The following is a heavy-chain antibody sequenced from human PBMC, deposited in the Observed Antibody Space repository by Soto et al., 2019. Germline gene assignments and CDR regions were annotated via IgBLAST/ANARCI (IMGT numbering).Heavy chain of an antibody. CDR2: TYYRSKWYN. J-gene: IGHJ3*02. V-gene: IGHV6-1*01. Sequence: QSQTLSLTCAISGDSVSSNSAAWNWIRQSPSRGLEWLGRTYYRSKWYNDYAESVKSRITINPDTSKNQFSLQLTSVTPEDTAFYYCARAPRTRVDAFDIWGQGTMVTVSS. D-gene: IGHD2-2*01. CDR1: GDSVSSNSAA. CDR3: ARAPRTRVDAFDI.